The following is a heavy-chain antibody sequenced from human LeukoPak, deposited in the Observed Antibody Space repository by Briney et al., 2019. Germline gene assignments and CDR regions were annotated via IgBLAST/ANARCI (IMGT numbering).Heavy chain of an antibody. CDR1: GGSISSSSYY. D-gene: IGHD3-16*01. Sequence: KSSETLSLTCTVSGGSISSSSYYWGWIRQPPGKGLEWIGSIYYSGSTYYNPSLKSRVTISVDTSKNQFSLKLSSVTAADTAVYYCARVMQGDYDYVWGSYSDYWGQGTLVTVSS. V-gene: IGHV4-39*01. J-gene: IGHJ4*02. CDR3: ARVMQGDYDYVWGSYSDY. CDR2: IYYSGST.